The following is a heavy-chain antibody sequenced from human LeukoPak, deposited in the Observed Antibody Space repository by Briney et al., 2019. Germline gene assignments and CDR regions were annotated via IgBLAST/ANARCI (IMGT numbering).Heavy chain of an antibody. CDR1: GFSFSTYT. CDR2: ISSSSSTI. J-gene: IGHJ4*02. V-gene: IGHV3-48*02. D-gene: IGHD6-13*01. CDR3: ARARRYRSSWYHDY. Sequence: GGSLRLSCAASGFSFSTYTMNWVRQAPGKGLDWVSYISSSSSTIYYADSVKGRFTISRDNANNSLYLQMNSLRDEETAVYYCARARRYRSSWYHDYWGQGSLVTVSS.